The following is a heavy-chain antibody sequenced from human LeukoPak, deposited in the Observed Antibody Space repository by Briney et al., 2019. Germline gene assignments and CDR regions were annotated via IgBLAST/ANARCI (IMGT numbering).Heavy chain of an antibody. Sequence: PGGSLRLSCAASGFTFSTYGMHWVRQAPGKGLEWVAVISYDGSNKYYADSVKGRFTISRDNSKNTLYLQMNSLRAEDTAVYYCAKGQGGGWYEAFDIWGQGTMVTVSS. J-gene: IGHJ3*02. CDR3: AKGQGGGWYEAFDI. CDR2: ISYDGSNK. D-gene: IGHD6-19*01. CDR1: GFTFSTYG. V-gene: IGHV3-30*18.